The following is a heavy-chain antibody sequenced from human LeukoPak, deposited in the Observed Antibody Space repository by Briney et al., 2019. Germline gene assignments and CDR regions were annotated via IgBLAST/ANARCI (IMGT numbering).Heavy chain of an antibody. CDR1: GFTFSSYA. CDR2: ISYDGTDK. J-gene: IGHJ4*02. CDR3: ASPNSMAGTHYFHY. D-gene: IGHD6-19*01. V-gene: IGHV3-30*04. Sequence: QVQLVESGGGVVQPGRSLRLSCAASGFTFSSYAMHWVRQAPGKGLEWVAVISYDGTDKYYADSVKGRFTISRDNSKSTLYLQMDSLRAEDTAVYYCASPNSMAGTHYFHYWGQGTLVTVSS.